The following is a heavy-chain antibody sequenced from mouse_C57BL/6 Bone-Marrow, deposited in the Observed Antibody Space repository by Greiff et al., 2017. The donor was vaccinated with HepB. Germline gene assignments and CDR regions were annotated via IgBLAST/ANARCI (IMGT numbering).Heavy chain of an antibody. V-gene: IGHV1-53*01. CDR1: GYTFTSYW. CDR2: INPSNGGT. D-gene: IGHD3-2*02. J-gene: IGHJ4*01. CDR3: ARWPTAQALYYAMDY. Sequence: QVQLQQPGTELVKPGASVKLSCKASGYTFTSYWMHWVKQRHGQGLEWIGNINPSNGGTNYNEKFKSKATLTVDKSSSTAYMQLSSLTSEDSAVYYCARWPTAQALYYAMDYWGQGTSVTVSS.